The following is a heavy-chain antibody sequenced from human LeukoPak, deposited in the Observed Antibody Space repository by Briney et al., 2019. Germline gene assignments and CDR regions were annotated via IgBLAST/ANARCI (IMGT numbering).Heavy chain of an antibody. D-gene: IGHD2-2*02. Sequence: SETLSLTCAVYGGSFSGYYWSWIRQPPGKGLEWIGEINHSGSTNYNPSLKSRVTISIDTSKNQFSLKLSSVTAADTAVYYCARELEFELPYPSPHYHHYYYLDVWGKGTPVIVSS. CDR3: ARELEFELPYPSPHYHHYYYLDV. CDR2: INHSGST. CDR1: GGSFSGYY. V-gene: IGHV4-34*01. J-gene: IGHJ6*03.